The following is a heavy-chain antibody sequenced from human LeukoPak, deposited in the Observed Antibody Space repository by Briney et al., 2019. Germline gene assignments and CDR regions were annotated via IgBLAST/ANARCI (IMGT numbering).Heavy chain of an antibody. CDR3: ATEWTGSSH. J-gene: IGHJ1*01. V-gene: IGHV1-69-2*01. D-gene: IGHD3/OR15-3a*01. Sequence: ASVKVSCKTSGYTFTDHYIHWVQRAPGKGLEWMGRFDPEDGKTIYAEKFQGRVTVTADTSSDTAYMELSSLTSEDTAMYYCATEWTGSSHWGQGTLVTVSS. CDR1: GYTFTDHY. CDR2: FDPEDGKT.